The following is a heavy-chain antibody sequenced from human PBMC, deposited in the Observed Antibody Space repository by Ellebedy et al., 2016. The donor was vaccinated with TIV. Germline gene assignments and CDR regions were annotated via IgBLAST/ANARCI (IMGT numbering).Heavy chain of an antibody. J-gene: IGHJ3*01. V-gene: IGHV3-7*03. CDR1: GFSFSNYW. Sequence: GESLKISCAASGFSFSNYWMTWVRQAPGKGLEWVANINKDGSEEQYVDSVKGRFTISRDNAKNSLYLQMSSLRAEDTAVYYCARDPAGRTWGAFDLWGQGTMATVSS. D-gene: IGHD1-26*01. CDR2: INKDGSEE. CDR3: ARDPAGRTWGAFDL.